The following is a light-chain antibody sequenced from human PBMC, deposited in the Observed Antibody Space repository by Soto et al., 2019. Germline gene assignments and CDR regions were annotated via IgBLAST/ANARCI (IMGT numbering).Light chain of an antibody. CDR3: QQRTTWPLT. V-gene: IGKV3-11*01. CDR1: QSISSH. Sequence: EIVLTQSPATLSLSPGERATLSCRASQSISSHLAWYQQKPGQAPRLLMYDASNRATGIPARFSGSGSGTDFTLTTSSLEPEDFAVYYCQQRTTWPLTFGGGTMVEIK. CDR2: DAS. J-gene: IGKJ4*01.